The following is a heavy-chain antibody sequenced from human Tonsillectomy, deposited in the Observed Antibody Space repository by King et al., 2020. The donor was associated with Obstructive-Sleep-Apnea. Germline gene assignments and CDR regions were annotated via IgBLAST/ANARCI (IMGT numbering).Heavy chain of an antibody. Sequence: VQLVESGGGVVQPGGSLKLSCAASGFTFSNSAIHWVRQAPGRGLEWVAVISYDGTKKYYADSVKGRFSISRDNSKNTLYLQMNSLRAEDSAVYYCARHPSRGGYKPFFFYYWGQGTLVTVSS. CDR3: ARHPSRGGYKPFFFYY. J-gene: IGHJ4*02. V-gene: IGHV3-30*04. CDR2: ISYDGTKK. D-gene: IGHD5-24*01. CDR1: GFTFSNSA.